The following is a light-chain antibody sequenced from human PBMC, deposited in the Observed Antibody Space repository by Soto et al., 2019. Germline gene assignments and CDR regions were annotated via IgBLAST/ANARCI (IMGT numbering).Light chain of an antibody. CDR2: SSI. CDR1: SSNIGSNT. CDR3: TAGDDSLNGVL. J-gene: IGLJ2*01. Sequence: QSVLTQPPSASGTPGQRVTISCSGSSSNIGSNTVNWYQKFPGTAPKLLIYSSILRPSGVPDRFSGSKSGTSASLAISGLQSEDEADYYCTAGDDSLNGVLFGGGTKLTVL. V-gene: IGLV1-44*01.